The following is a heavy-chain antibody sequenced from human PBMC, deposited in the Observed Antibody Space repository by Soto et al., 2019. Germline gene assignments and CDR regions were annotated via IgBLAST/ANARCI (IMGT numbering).Heavy chain of an antibody. J-gene: IGHJ5*02. CDR3: ASARHIVP. Sequence: GGSLRLSCAASGFTFGNYWMSWVRQAPGKGPEWVANIKQDGSERNYVDSVKGRFTISRDNAENSLYLQMNSLRVEDTGVYYCASARHIVPWGQGTLVTVSS. CDR2: IKQDGSER. CDR1: GFTFGNYW. V-gene: IGHV3-7*01. D-gene: IGHD2-15*01.